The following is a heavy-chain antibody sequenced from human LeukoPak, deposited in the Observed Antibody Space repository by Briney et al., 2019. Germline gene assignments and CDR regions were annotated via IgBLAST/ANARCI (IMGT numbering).Heavy chain of an antibody. CDR2: IYYSGST. CDR3: ARDGGYGRGYFDY. D-gene: IGHD5-24*01. V-gene: IGHV4-59*06. J-gene: IGHJ4*02. Sequence: PSETLSLTCTVSGGSISSYYWSWIRQHPGEGLEWIGYIYYSGSTYYNPSLKSRVTISVDTSKNQFSLKLSSVTAADTAVYYCARDGGYGRGYFDYWGQGTLVTVSS. CDR1: GGSISSYY.